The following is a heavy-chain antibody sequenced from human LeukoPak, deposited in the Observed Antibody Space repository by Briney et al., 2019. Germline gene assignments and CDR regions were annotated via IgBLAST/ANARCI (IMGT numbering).Heavy chain of an antibody. CDR1: GFTFSSYS. D-gene: IGHD5-24*01. CDR2: ISSSSSTI. CDR3: ARALDGYNGYYYYYMDV. J-gene: IGHJ6*03. V-gene: IGHV3-48*01. Sequence: PGGSLRLSCAASGFTFSSYSTNWVRQAPRKGLEWVSYISSSSSTIYYADSVKGRFTISRDNAKNSLYLQMNSLRAEDTAVYYCARALDGYNGYYYYYMDVWGKGTTVTVSS.